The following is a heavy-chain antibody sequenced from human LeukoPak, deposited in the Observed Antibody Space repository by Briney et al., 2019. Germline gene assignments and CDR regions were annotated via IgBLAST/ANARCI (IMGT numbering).Heavy chain of an antibody. CDR1: GYTFTDYY. CDR3: ARVGAAAGSFDY. Sequence: ASVKVSCKASGYTFTDYYIYWMRQAPGQELEWMGWISPNSGGTNYAQKFQGRVTMTRDTSITTAYMGLSRLTSDDTAVYYCARVGAAAGSFDYWGQGTLVTVSS. J-gene: IGHJ4*02. V-gene: IGHV1-2*02. D-gene: IGHD6-13*01. CDR2: ISPNSGGT.